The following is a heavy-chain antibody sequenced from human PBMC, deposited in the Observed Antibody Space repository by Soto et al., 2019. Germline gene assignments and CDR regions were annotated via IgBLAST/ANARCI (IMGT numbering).Heavy chain of an antibody. Sequence: GGSLRLSCAASGFTFSSYSMNWVRQAPGKGLEWVSSISSSSSYIYYADSVKGRFTISRDNAKNSLYLQMNSLRAEDTAVYYCASLCSGGSCHGDDAFDIWGQGTMVTVSS. CDR2: ISSSSSYI. CDR1: GFTFSSYS. CDR3: ASLCSGGSCHGDDAFDI. D-gene: IGHD2-15*01. V-gene: IGHV3-21*01. J-gene: IGHJ3*02.